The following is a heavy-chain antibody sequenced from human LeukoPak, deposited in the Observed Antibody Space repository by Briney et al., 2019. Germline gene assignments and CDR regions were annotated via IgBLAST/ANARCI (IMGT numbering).Heavy chain of an antibody. Sequence: PGGSLRLSCAASGFTFSSYAMTWVRQAPGKGLEWVSAISGSGGSTYYADSVKGRFTISRDNSKNTLYLQMNGLRAEDTGVYYCAIYGSGSYFEYWGQGTLVTVSS. D-gene: IGHD3-10*01. CDR3: AIYGSGSYFEY. V-gene: IGHV3-23*01. J-gene: IGHJ4*02. CDR1: GFTFSSYA. CDR2: ISGSGGST.